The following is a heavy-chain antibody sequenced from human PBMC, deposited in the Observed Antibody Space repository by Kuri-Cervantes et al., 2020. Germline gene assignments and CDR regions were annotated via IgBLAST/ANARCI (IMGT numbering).Heavy chain of an antibody. J-gene: IGHJ4*02. V-gene: IGHV3-53*01. CDR2: IYSGGST. D-gene: IGHD3-3*01. CDR3: ARPYDFWSGYEG. Sequence: GGSLRLSCAASGFTVSSYYMSWVRQAPGKGLEWVSLIYSGGSTYYADSVKGRFTISRDNAKNSLYLQMNSLRAEDTAVYYCARPYDFWSGYEGWGQGTLVTVSS. CDR1: GFTVSSYY.